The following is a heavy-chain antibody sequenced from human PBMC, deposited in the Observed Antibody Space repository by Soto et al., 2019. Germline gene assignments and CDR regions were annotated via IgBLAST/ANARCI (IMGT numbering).Heavy chain of an antibody. CDR2: IYYSGST. CDR1: GGSISSGGYY. D-gene: IGHD3-3*01. V-gene: IGHV4-31*03. J-gene: IGHJ6*02. CDR3: ARAIFGVVKNKYYYYGMDV. Sequence: SETLSLTCTVSGGSISSGGYYWSWIRQHPGKGLEWIGYIYYSGSTYYNPFLKSRVTISVDTSKNQFSLKLSSVTAADTAVYYCARAIFGVVKNKYYYYGMDVWGQGTTVTVSS.